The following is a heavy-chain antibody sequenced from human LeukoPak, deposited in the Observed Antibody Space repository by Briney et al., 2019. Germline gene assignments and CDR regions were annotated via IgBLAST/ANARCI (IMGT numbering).Heavy chain of an antibody. CDR2: IYYSGST. V-gene: IGHV4-39*01. D-gene: IGHD3-22*01. J-gene: IGHJ4*02. CDR1: GGSISSSSYY. Sequence: SETLSLTCTVSGGSISSSSYYWGWIRQPPGKGLEWIGSIYYSGSTYYNPSLKSRVTISVDTSKNQFSLKLSSVTAADTAVYYCARQVVITTWDYWGQGTLVTVSS. CDR3: ARQVVITTWDY.